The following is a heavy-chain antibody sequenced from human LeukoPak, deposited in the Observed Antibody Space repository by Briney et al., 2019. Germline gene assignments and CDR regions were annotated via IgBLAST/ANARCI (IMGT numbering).Heavy chain of an antibody. CDR2: ISYDVGVK. CDR3: VREGYYHSGSLPTFYFDY. CDR1: GFDFHNYV. V-gene: IGHV3-30-3*01. Sequence: PGGSLRLSCAASGFDFHNYVIHWVRQAPGKGLEWVAVISYDVGVKYHADSVKGRFTISRDSSSKTVYLQMNSLRTEDTAVYYCVREGYYHSGSLPTFYFDYWGQGTLVTVSS. D-gene: IGHD3-10*01. J-gene: IGHJ4*02.